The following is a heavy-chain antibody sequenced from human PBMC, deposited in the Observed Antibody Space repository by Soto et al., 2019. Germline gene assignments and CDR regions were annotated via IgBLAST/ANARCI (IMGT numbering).Heavy chain of an antibody. J-gene: IGHJ4*02. D-gene: IGHD6-19*01. CDR1: GYAFASYG. V-gene: IGHV1-18*01. CDR3: ARVHRTYGSGWYELGY. Sequence: QAQLVQSGAEVKKPGASVTVSCKASGYAFASYGVTWGRQAPGQGLGWMGWISAYTGRTGTLQKFQDRFTMTTDTSTTTASMKLRNLTSDDTAIYCCARVHRTYGSGWYELGYWGQGTLVTVSS. CDR2: ISAYTGRT.